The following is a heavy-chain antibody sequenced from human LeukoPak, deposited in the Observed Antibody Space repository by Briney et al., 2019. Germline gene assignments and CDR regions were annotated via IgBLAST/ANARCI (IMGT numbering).Heavy chain of an antibody. J-gene: IGHJ3*02. CDR2: INPSGGST. D-gene: IGHD6-13*01. Sequence: ASVKVSCKASGYTFTSYYMHWVRQAPGQGLEWMGIINPSGGSTSYAQKFQGRVTMTRDTSTSTVYMELSSLRSEDTALYHCARETAAAGRRTNAFDIWGQGTMVTVSS. V-gene: IGHV1-46*01. CDR3: ARETAAAGRRTNAFDI. CDR1: GYTFTSYY.